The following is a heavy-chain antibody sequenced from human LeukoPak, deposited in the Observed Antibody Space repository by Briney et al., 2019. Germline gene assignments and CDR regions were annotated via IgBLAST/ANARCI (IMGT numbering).Heavy chain of an antibody. J-gene: IGHJ4*02. Sequence: GGSLRLSCAASGCTVSSNYMSWVRQAPGKGLEWVSIIYSGGNTYYADSVKGRFTLSRGNSKNTLYLKLNSLKAEDPAVHYCAGGGRADLFDYWGQGTLVTVSS. CDR2: IYSGGNT. V-gene: IGHV3-53*01. CDR1: GCTVSSNY. D-gene: IGHD6-13*01. CDR3: AGGGRADLFDY.